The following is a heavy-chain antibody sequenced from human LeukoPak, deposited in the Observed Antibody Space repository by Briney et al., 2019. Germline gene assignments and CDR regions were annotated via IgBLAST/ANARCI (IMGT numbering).Heavy chain of an antibody. Sequence: ASVKVSCKASGYTFTSYGISWVRQAPGQGLEWMEWISAYNGNTNYAQKLQGRVTMTTDTSTSTAYMELRSLRSDDTAVYYCARLYSSSWPVLPPPYFDYWGQGTLVTVSS. V-gene: IGHV1-18*01. D-gene: IGHD6-13*01. J-gene: IGHJ4*02. CDR2: ISAYNGNT. CDR1: GYTFTSYG. CDR3: ARLYSSSWPVLPPPYFDY.